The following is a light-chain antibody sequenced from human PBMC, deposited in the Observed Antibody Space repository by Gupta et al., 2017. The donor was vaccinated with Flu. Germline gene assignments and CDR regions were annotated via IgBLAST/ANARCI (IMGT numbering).Light chain of an antibody. CDR1: SSDVGGYNY. CDR2: DVS. Sequence: QSALPQPASASGSPAQSVPISCPGTSSDVGGYNYLFWYQQHPGKAPKLISYDVSKRPSGVPDRFSGSKSGNTASLTVSGLQAEDEADYYCGSYTGTNNFVVFGGGTKLTVL. J-gene: IGLJ2*01. V-gene: IGLV2-8*01. CDR3: GSYTGTNNFVV.